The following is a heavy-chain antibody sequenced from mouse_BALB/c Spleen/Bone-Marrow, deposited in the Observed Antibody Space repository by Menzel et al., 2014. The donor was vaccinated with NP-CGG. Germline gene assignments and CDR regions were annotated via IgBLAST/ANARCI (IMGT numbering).Heavy chain of an antibody. J-gene: IGHJ3*01. CDR1: GFNIKDTY. CDR2: IDPANGNT. Sequence: ELHLQQSGAELVKPGASVKLSCTASGFNIKDTYMHWVKQRPEQGLEWIGRIDPANGNTKYDPKFQCKATIIADTSSNTAYLQLSSLASEDTAVYYCALYCYGSSGFAYWGRGTLVPVTA. V-gene: IGHV14-3*02. D-gene: IGHD1-1*01. CDR3: ALYCYGSSGFAY.